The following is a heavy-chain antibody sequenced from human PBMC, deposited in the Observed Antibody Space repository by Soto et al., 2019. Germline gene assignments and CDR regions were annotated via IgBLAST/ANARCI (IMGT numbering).Heavy chain of an antibody. CDR3: AKDRWEFTRYFDS. CDR1: GFTFSTYA. V-gene: IGHV3-30*18. J-gene: IGHJ4*02. D-gene: IGHD1-26*01. CDR2: ISKDGNDQ. Sequence: QVQLVESGGGVVQPGTSLRLSCAASGFTFSTYAMHWVLQAPGKGLEWVAMISKDGNDQYYADSVKGRFTVSRDNSKNTVSLQMHSLRPEDTAFYYCAKDRWEFTRYFDSWGQGTLVTVSS.